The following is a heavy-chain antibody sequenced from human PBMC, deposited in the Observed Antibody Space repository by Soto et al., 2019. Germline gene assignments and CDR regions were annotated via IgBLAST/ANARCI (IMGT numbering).Heavy chain of an antibody. Sequence: GGSLRLSCAASEFTFSSYAMNWVRQAPGKGLEWVSVISGGGGTTYYADSVKGRFRISRDNSKNTLYLQMNSLRVEDTAVYYCAKGKVAYDNSGLKYFYYFPMNVWGQGPTVTVYS. V-gene: IGHV3-23*01. CDR1: EFTFSSYA. CDR3: AKGKVAYDNSGLKYFYYFPMNV. CDR2: ISGGGGTT. D-gene: IGHD3-22*01. J-gene: IGHJ6*02.